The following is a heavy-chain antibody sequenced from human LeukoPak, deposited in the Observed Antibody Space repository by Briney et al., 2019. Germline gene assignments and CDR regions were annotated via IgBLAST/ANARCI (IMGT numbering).Heavy chain of an antibody. Sequence: PSETLSLTCTVSGGSISSYYWSWIRQPPGKGLEWIGYIYYSGSTNYNPSLKSRVTISVDTSKNQFSLKLSSVTAADTAVYYCAREEYDSSGYLGYWGQGTLVTVSS. CDR3: AREEYDSSGYLGY. CDR2: IYYSGST. CDR1: GGSISSYY. V-gene: IGHV4-59*01. D-gene: IGHD3-22*01. J-gene: IGHJ4*02.